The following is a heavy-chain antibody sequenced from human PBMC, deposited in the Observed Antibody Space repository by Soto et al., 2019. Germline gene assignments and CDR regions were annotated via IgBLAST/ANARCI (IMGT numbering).Heavy chain of an antibody. D-gene: IGHD3-16*01. CDR1: GGSISSYE. V-gene: IGHV4-59*01. CDR3: ARGLSIMDKWFDT. CDR2: IYYSGST. J-gene: IGHJ5*02. Sequence: XETLSLPCTVSGGSISSYEWSWIRQPPGKGLEWIGYIYYSGSTNYNPSLKSRVTISVDTSKNQFSLKLSSVTAADTAVYYCARGLSIMDKWFDTWGQGTLVTVPS.